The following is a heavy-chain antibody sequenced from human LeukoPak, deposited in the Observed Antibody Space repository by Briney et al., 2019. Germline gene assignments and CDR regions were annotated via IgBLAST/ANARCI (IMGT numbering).Heavy chain of an antibody. D-gene: IGHD3-10*01. Sequence: PSETLSLTCTVSGGSISSYYWSWIRQPPGKGLEWIGYIYYSGSTNYNPSLKSRVTISVDTSKNQFSLKLSSVTAADTAVYYCARGGWHYYGSGSYDYWGQGTLVTVSS. CDR1: GGSISSYY. CDR3: ARGGWHYYGSGSYDY. CDR2: IYYSGST. J-gene: IGHJ4*02. V-gene: IGHV4-59*01.